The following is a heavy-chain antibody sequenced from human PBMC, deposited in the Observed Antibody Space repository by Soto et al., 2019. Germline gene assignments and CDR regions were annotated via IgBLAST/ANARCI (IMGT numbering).Heavy chain of an antibody. CDR1: GFTFSSYA. D-gene: IGHD6-13*01. Sequence: EVQLLESGGGLVQPGGSLRLSCAASGFTFSSYAMSWVRQAPGKGLEWVSAISGSGGSTYYADSVKGRFTISRDNSKNALYLQMNSLRAEDTAVYYCAKVGIAASWYFDYWGQGTLVTVSS. CDR2: ISGSGGST. J-gene: IGHJ4*02. V-gene: IGHV3-23*01. CDR3: AKVGIAASWYFDY.